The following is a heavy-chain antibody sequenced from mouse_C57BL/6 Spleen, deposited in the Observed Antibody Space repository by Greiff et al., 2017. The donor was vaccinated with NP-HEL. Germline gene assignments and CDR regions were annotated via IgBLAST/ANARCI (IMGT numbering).Heavy chain of an antibody. CDR1: GYTFTDYE. J-gene: IGHJ1*03. CDR3: TRRGLRYFDV. D-gene: IGHD3-3*01. CDR2: IDPETGGT. V-gene: IGHV1-15*01. Sequence: VQLQESGAELVRPGASVTLSCKASGYTFTDYEMHWVKQTPVHGLEWIGAIDPETGGTAYNQKFKGKAILTADKSSSTAYMELRSLTSEDSAVYYCTRRGLRYFDVWGTGTTVTVSS.